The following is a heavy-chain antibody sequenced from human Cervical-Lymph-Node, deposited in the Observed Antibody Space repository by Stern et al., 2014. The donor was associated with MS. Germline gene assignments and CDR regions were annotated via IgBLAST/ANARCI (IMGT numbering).Heavy chain of an antibody. Sequence: VQLVESGGGLVKPGGSLRLSRAAPGFAFDAYYLTWIPQAPGKGREGISSISISGNTIYYADSVKGRFTISRDNAKNSLFLQMNSLRAEDTAVYYCARGREELVSAAYFDYWGQGALVTVSS. V-gene: IGHV3-11*01. CDR3: ARGREELVSAAYFDY. CDR1: GFAFDAYY. D-gene: IGHD2-2*01. CDR2: ISISGNTI. J-gene: IGHJ4*02.